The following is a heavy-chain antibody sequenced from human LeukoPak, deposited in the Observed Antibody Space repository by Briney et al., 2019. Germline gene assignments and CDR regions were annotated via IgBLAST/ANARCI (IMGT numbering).Heavy chain of an antibody. CDR3: ARDGPPLLVTYPNWYFDL. Sequence: GGSLRLSCAASGFTFSSYAMHWVRQAPGKGLEWVAVISYDGSNKYYADSVKGRFTISRDNSKNTLYLQMNSLRAEDTAVYYCARDGPPLLVTYPNWYFDLWGRGTLVTVSS. J-gene: IGHJ2*01. CDR1: GFTFSSYA. V-gene: IGHV3-30-3*01. D-gene: IGHD3-9*01. CDR2: ISYDGSNK.